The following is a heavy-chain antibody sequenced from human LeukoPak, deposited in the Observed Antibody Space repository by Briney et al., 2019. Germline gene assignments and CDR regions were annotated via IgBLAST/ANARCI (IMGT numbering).Heavy chain of an antibody. CDR3: ARESLGGNSGLDY. V-gene: IGHV4-30-4*01. CDR1: GGSISSGDYY. CDR2: IYYSGST. Sequence: SSETLSLTCTVSGGSISSGDYYWSWIRQPPGKGLEWIGYIYYSGSTYYNPSLKSRVTISVDTSKNQFSLKLSSVTAADTAVYYCARESLGGNSGLDYWGQGTLVTVSS. D-gene: IGHD4-23*01. J-gene: IGHJ4*02.